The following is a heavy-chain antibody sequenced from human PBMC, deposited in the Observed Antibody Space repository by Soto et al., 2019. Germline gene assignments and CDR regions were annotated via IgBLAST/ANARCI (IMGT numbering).Heavy chain of an antibody. D-gene: IGHD4-17*01. Sequence: TSATLSLTCTVFGGSVSIGDYLWSWIRQRPGKGLEWIGYIHDSGNTYYNPSLKSRVTISLDTSKNQFSLKVTSMTAADTAVYFCARARGGDSGDYASLFDRWGQGNLVTVSS. CDR3: ARARGGDSGDYASLFDR. CDR2: IHDSGNT. J-gene: IGHJ5*02. V-gene: IGHV4-30-4*01. CDR1: GGSVSIGDYL.